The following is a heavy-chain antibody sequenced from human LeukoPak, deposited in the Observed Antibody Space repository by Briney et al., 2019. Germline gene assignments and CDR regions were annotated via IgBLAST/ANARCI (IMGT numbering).Heavy chain of an antibody. D-gene: IGHD6-13*01. CDR1: GFTFSDYY. V-gene: IGHV3-11*04. Sequence: PGGSLRLSCAASGFTFSDYYMSWIRQAPGKGLEWVSYISSSGSTIYYADSVKGRFTISRDNSKNTLYLQMNSLRAEDTAVYYCARDGEEQQLVNPAYNWFDPWGQGTLVTVSS. CDR3: ARDGEEQQLVNPAYNWFDP. CDR2: ISSSGSTI. J-gene: IGHJ5*02.